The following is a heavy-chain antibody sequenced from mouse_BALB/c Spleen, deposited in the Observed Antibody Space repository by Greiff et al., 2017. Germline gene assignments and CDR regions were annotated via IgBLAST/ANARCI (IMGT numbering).Heavy chain of an antibody. Sequence: VQLQQSGPELVKPGASVKISCKASGYTFTDYNMHWVKQSHGKSLEWIGYIYPYNGGTGYNQKFKSKATLTVDNSSSTAYMELRSLTSEDSAVYYCARPYYYGNVLRLMDYWGQGTSVTVSS. CDR2: IYPYNGGT. J-gene: IGHJ4*01. CDR1: GYTFTDYN. D-gene: IGHD1-1*01. V-gene: IGHV1S29*02. CDR3: ARPYYYGNVLRLMDY.